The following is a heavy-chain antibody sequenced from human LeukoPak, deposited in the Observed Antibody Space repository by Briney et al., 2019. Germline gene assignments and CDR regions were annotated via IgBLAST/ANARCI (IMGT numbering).Heavy chain of an antibody. V-gene: IGHV3-9*01. J-gene: IGHJ4*02. Sequence: PGGSLRLSCAASGFTFDDYAMHWVRQAPGKGLEWVSGISWNSGSIGYADSVKGRFTISRDNAKNSLYLQMNSLRAEDTALYYCAKDPYYYDSSRFDYWGKGPLVTVSS. CDR3: AKDPYYYDSSRFDY. D-gene: IGHD3-22*01. CDR2: ISWNSGSI. CDR1: GFTFDDYA.